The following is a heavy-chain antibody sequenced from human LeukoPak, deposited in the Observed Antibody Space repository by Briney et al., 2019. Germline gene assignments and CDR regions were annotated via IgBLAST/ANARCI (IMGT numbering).Heavy chain of an antibody. Sequence: PGGSLRLSCAASGFTFSTFAMIWVRQPPGKGLEWVSSIFPSGGEIHYADSVKGRFTISRDNSKNTLYLQMNSLRAEDTAVYYCAKKSRGSGSYYGDYWGQGILVTVSS. CDR3: AKKSRGSGSYYGDY. J-gene: IGHJ4*02. D-gene: IGHD3-10*01. V-gene: IGHV3-23*01. CDR2: IFPSGGEI. CDR1: GFTFSTFA.